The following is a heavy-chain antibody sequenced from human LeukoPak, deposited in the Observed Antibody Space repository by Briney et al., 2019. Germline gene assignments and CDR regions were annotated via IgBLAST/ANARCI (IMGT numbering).Heavy chain of an antibody. CDR2: IKQDGSEK. Sequence: GGSLRLSCAGSGITLSTYWMSWIRQAPGKGLEWVGNIKQDGSEKYFVDSLRGRFTISRDNAKNSLFLQMNSLRAEDTAVYYCARDQGAFDMWGQGTMVTASS. CDR3: ARDQGAFDM. J-gene: IGHJ3*02. CDR1: GITLSTYW. V-gene: IGHV3-7*05.